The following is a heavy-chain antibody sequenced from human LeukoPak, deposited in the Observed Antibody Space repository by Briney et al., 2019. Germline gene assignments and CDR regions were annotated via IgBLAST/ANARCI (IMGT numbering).Heavy chain of an antibody. V-gene: IGHV3-30*02. CDR1: GFTFSSYG. Sequence: AGGSLRLSCAASGFTFSSYGMHWVRQAPGKGLHWVAFIRSDGSNKYYADSVKGRFTSSRDNSKNTRYLQMNSLRAEDTAVYYCARDVGVGKLAHYYMDVWGKGTTVTVSS. CDR3: ARDVGVGKLAHYYMDV. CDR2: IRSDGSNK. J-gene: IGHJ6*03. D-gene: IGHD2-8*01.